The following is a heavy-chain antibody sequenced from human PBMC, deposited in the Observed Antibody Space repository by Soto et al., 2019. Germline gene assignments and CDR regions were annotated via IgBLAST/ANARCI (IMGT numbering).Heavy chain of an antibody. V-gene: IGHV4-39*01. CDR2: IYYSGST. D-gene: IGHD3-9*01. Sequence: SETLSLTCTVSGGSISSSSYYWGWIRQPPGKGLEWIGSIYYSGSTYYNPSLKSRVTISVDTSKNQFSLKLGSVTAADTAVYYCARLGDILTGYYNYYYYYMDVWGKGTTVTVSS. CDR3: ARLGDILTGYYNYYYYYMDV. J-gene: IGHJ6*03. CDR1: GGSISSSSYY.